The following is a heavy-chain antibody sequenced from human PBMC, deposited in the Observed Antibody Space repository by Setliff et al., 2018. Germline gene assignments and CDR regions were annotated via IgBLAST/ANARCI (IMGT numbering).Heavy chain of an antibody. CDR2: IDHSGST. CDR1: GGSFSDYH. V-gene: IGHV4-34*01. Sequence: PSETLSLTCAVYGGSFSDYHWSWIRQPPGKGLEWIGVIDHSGSTNYNPSLKSRVTISLDTSKNSLYLQMNSLRAEDTALYYCAREVWNIYDNDNSWSGYSDHWGQGTLVTVSS. CDR3: AREVWNIYDNDNSWSGYSDH. J-gene: IGHJ4*02. D-gene: IGHD3-3*01.